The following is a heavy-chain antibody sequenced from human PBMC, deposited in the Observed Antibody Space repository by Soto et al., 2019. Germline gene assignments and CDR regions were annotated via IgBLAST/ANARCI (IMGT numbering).Heavy chain of an antibody. CDR1: GFTFSSYG. V-gene: IGHV3-33*06. CDR2: IWYDGSNK. J-gene: IGHJ4*02. D-gene: IGHD3-22*01. CDR3: AKDPNDYDSSAYYVDY. Sequence: GGSLRLSCAASGFTFSSYGMHWVRQAPGKGLEWVAVIWYDGSNKYYADSVKGRFTISRDNSKNTLYLQMNSLRAEDTAVYFCAKDPNDYDSSAYYVDYWGRGTLVTVSS.